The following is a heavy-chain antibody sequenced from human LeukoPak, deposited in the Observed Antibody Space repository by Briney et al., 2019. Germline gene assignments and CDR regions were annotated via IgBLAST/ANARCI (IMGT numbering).Heavy chain of an antibody. V-gene: IGHV1-69*13. Sequence: SVKVSCKASRGTFSSYAISWVRQAPGQGLEWMGGIIPIFGTANYAQKFQGRVTITADESTSTAYMELSSLRSEDTAVYYCARYETPGGADAFDIWGQGTMVTVSS. CDR3: ARYETPGGADAFDI. D-gene: IGHD2-21*01. CDR1: RGTFSSYA. CDR2: IIPIFGTA. J-gene: IGHJ3*02.